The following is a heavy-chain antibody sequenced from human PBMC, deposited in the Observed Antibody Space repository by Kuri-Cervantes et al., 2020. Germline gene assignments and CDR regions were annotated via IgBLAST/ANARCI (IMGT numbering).Heavy chain of an antibody. CDR3: ARNWFHYYDSSGYVVGY. V-gene: IGHV4-61*01. CDR2: IYYSGST. J-gene: IGHJ4*02. Sequence: GSLRLSCTVSGGSASSGSYYWSWIRQPPGKGLEWIGYIYYSGSTNYNPSLKSRVTISVDTSKNQFSLTLSSVTAADTAVYYCARNWFHYYDSSGYVVGYWGQGTLVTVSS. D-gene: IGHD3-22*01. CDR1: GGSASSGSYY.